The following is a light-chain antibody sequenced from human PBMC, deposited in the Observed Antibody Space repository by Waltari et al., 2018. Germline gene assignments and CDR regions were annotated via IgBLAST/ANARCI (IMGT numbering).Light chain of an antibody. CDR3: QQLNSYSSA. CDR2: AAS. J-gene: IGKJ4*01. Sequence: DIQLTQSPSFLSASVGDRVTITCRASQGISSYLAWYQQKPGKAPKLLIYAASTLQSGFPSRFSGSGSGTEFTLTISSLQPEDFATYYCQQLNSYSSAFGGGTKVEIK. CDR1: QGISSY. V-gene: IGKV1-9*01.